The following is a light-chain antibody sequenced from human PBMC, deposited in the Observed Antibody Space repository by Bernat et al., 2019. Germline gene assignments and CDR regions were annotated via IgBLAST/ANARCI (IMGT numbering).Light chain of an antibody. V-gene: IGKV1-9*01. CDR3: QQLNSYPIS. CDR2: GAS. CDR1: QVIGTH. Sequence: DIQLTQSPPFLSASVGHRGTSTCRSSQVIGTHSAWYQQKPGKMSNLLTYGASTFQTGVPSRFSGSGSGTELTLTISRLRPEDFATYHCQQLNSYPISFGQRTRLEIK. J-gene: IGKJ5*01.